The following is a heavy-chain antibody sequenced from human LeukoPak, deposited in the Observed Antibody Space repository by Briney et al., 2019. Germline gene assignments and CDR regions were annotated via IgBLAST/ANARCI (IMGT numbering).Heavy chain of an antibody. J-gene: IGHJ4*02. CDR2: MFDTVST. V-gene: IGHV4-59*01. D-gene: IGHD5-18*01. CDR3: ATIKRGSTYGYFDF. Sequence: MFDTVSTKSNPSLKSRLTLSVDTSKQQLSLRLSSVTAADTAVYYCATIKRGSTYGYFDFWGLGIKVTVSS.